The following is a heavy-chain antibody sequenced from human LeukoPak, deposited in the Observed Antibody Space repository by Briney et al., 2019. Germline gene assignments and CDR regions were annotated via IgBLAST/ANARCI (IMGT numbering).Heavy chain of an antibody. CDR1: GFTSSSYA. J-gene: IGHJ6*02. CDR2: ISGSGGST. V-gene: IGHV3-23*01. CDR3: AKSLGRWLPYGMDV. D-gene: IGHD5-24*01. Sequence: GGSLRLSCAASGFTSSSYAMSWVRQAPGKGLEWVSAISGSGGSTYYADSVKGRFTISRDNSKNTLYLQMNSLRAEDTAVYYCAKSLGRWLPYGMDVWGQGTTVTVSS.